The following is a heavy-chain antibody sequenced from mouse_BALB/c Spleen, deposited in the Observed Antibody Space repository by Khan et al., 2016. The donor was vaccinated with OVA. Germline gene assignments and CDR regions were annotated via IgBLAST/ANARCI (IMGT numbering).Heavy chain of an antibody. CDR2: ISPFNDDT. Sequence: VQLQQSGPELVKPGASVKMSCTASGYTFTSYVMHWVKQKPGLGLEWIGYISPFNDDTKYNAQFKGKATLTSDKSSNTAYMELSSLTSEDSACYYCAPVGSDYVSFAYWGQGTLVTVSA. D-gene: IGHD2-13*01. J-gene: IGHJ3*01. CDR3: APVGSDYVSFAY. V-gene: IGHV1S136*01. CDR1: GYTFTSYV.